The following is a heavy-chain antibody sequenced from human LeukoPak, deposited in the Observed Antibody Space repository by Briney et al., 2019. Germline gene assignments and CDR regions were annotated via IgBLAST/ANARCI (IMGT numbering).Heavy chain of an antibody. V-gene: IGHV3-23*01. CDR1: GFSLNTYS. J-gene: IGHJ5*02. D-gene: IGHD2-15*01. CDR2: ISGSGGKT. CDR3: AKSRGGSFPGGFDP. Sequence: GGSLRLSCAASGFSLNTYSMNWVRQAPGKGLEWVSGISGSGGKTYNADSLKGRFTISRDNSKNTLYLQMNSLRVEDTAIYYCAKSRGGSFPGGFDPWGHGTLVTISS.